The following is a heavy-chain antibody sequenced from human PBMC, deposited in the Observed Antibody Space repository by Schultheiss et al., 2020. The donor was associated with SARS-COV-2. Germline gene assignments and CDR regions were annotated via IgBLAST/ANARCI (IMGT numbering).Heavy chain of an antibody. CDR1: GFLFSTYS. CDR2: IWYNGRSK. D-gene: IGHD3-10*01. J-gene: IGHJ6*02. Sequence: GESLKISCAASGFLFSTYSMHWVRQAPGKGLEWVSVIWYNGRSKYYADSVKGRFTASRDNSKNVVFLEMNSLRAEDTAVYYCARFIPGEKYGVDVWGQGTTVTVSS. V-gene: IGHV3-33*01. CDR3: ARFIPGEKYGVDV.